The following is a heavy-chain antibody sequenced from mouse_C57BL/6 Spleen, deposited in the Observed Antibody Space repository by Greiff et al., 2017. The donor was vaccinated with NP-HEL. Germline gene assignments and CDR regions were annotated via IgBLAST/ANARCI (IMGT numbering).Heavy chain of an antibody. CDR3: VRPGVYDGYLAY. CDR2: IRSKSNNYAT. V-gene: IGHV10-1*01. CDR1: GFSFNTYA. Sequence: EVQLVESGGGLVQPKGSLKLSCAASGFSFNTYAMNWVRQAPGKGLEWVARIRSKSNNYATYYADSVKDRFTISRDDSESMLYLQMNNLKTEDTAMYYCVRPGVYDGYLAYWGQGTLVTVSA. D-gene: IGHD2-3*01. J-gene: IGHJ3*01.